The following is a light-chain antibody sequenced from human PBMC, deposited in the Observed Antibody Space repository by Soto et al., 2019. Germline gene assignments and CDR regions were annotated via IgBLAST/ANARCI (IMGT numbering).Light chain of an antibody. CDR3: QQYNNYGT. J-gene: IGKJ1*01. V-gene: IGKV1-5*01. Sequence: DIQMTQSPSTLSASVGDRVTITCRASQSISRWLAWYQQKPGKAPKLLRYDHSSWESGVPSRFSGSGSGTEFTLPISSLQPKYFGACYCQQYNNYGTCGQGTKVEIK. CDR2: DHS. CDR1: QSISRW.